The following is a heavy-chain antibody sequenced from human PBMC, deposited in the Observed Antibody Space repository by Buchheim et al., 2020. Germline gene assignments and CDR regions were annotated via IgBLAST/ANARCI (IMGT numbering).Heavy chain of an antibody. CDR1: GFTFSTYG. J-gene: IGHJ5*02. CDR3: AKDRLSSGSAPRFDP. V-gene: IGHV3-23*01. D-gene: IGHD1-26*01. CDR2: ISGSGDNT. Sequence: EVQLLESGGDLVQPGGSLRLSCAASGFTFSTYGMSWVRQAPGKGLEWVSVISGSGDNTYYADSVKGRFTTSRDNSKNTLYLQMNSLRVDDTAVYYCAKDRLSSGSAPRFDPWGQGTL.